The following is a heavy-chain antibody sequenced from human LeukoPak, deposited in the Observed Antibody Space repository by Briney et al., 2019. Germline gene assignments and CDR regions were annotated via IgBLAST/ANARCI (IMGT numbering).Heavy chain of an antibody. CDR2: IYSGGST. J-gene: IGHJ3*02. CDR3: ARDTESDDFDI. CDR1: GFTVSSYY. V-gene: IGHV3-66*01. D-gene: IGHD2-8*02. Sequence: GGSLRLSCAASGFTVSSYYMSWVRQAPGKGLEWVSVIYSGGSTYYADSVKGRFTISRDNSKNTLYLQMNSLRAEDTSVYYCARDTESDDFDIWGQGTMVTVSS.